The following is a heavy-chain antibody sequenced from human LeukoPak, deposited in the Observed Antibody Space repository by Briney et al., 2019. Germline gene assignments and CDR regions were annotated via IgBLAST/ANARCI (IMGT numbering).Heavy chain of an antibody. CDR1: GGSIRSSYYY. Sequence: PSETLSLTCTVSGGSIRSSYYYWGWIRQPPGKGLEWIGSIYDSGSTYYNPSLRSRVTISVDTSKNQFSLKLNSVTAADTAVYYCARRTMTTVTDWGQGTLVTVSS. CDR2: IYDSGST. D-gene: IGHD4-11*01. CDR3: ARRTMTTVTD. J-gene: IGHJ4*02. V-gene: IGHV4-39*01.